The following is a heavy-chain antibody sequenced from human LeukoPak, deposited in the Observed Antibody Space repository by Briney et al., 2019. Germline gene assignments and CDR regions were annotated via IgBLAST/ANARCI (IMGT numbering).Heavy chain of an antibody. V-gene: IGHV4-59*01. D-gene: IGHD2-2*01. CDR3: ARGHCSSTSCLLDY. J-gene: IGHJ4*02. CDR2: IYYSGST. CDR1: GGSISSYY. Sequence: SETLSLTCTVSGGSISSYYWSWIRQPPGKGLEWIGYIYYSGSTNYNPSLKSRVTISVDTSKNQFSLKLSSVTAADTAVYYCARGHCSSTSCLLDYWGQGTLVTVSS.